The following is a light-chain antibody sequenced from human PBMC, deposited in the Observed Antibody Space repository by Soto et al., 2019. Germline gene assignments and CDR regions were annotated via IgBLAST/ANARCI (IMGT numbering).Light chain of an antibody. CDR2: DDS. CDR1: QSVGSK. Sequence: EIVMTQSPPTLSVSPGERATLSCRASQSVGSKLAWYQQRPGQAPRLLIYDDSNRATGIPARFSGSGSGTEFSLTISSLQSEDFAVYSCQQYGDWPGAFGGGTKVEIK. V-gene: IGKV3D-15*01. J-gene: IGKJ4*01. CDR3: QQYGDWPGA.